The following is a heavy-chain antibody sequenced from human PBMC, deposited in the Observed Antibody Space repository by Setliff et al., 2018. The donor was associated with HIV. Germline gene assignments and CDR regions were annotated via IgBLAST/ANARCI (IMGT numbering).Heavy chain of an antibody. D-gene: IGHD7-27*01. J-gene: IGHJ4*02. CDR2: ISPYDLSE. CDR1: GYTFIDYF. V-gene: IGHV1-2*02. Sequence: ASVKVSFKASGYTFIDYFIHWVRQAPGQGPEWMGWISPYDLSERTSQRFRGRVTMTRDTSINAAYLDLSGLTSDDTAVYYCARQFSNSFDSWGQGTLVTVSS. CDR3: ARQFSNSFDS.